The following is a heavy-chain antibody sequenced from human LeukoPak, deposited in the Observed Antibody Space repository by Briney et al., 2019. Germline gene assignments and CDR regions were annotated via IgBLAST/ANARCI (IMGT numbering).Heavy chain of an antibody. J-gene: IGHJ3*02. V-gene: IGHV3-20*01. CDR2: INWNGGST. D-gene: IGHD2-2*01. Sequence: GGSLRLSCAASGFTFDDYGMSWVRQAPGKGLEWVSGINWNGGSTGYADSVKGRFTNSRDNAKNSLYLQMNSLRAEDTALYHCARTYCSSTSCYSEDAFDIWGQGTMVTVSS. CDR3: ARTYCSSTSCYSEDAFDI. CDR1: GFTFDDYG.